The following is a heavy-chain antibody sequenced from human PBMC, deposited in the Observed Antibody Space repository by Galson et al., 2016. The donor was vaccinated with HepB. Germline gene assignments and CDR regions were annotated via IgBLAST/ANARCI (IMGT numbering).Heavy chain of an antibody. V-gene: IGHV1-18*01. CDR1: GYMFTSYG. CDR3: TRGAIRTGWFDP. J-gene: IGHJ5*02. D-gene: IGHD1-1*01. CDR2: SSAYNGDT. Sequence: SVKVSCKGSGYMFTSYGISWVRQAPGQGLEWMGWSSAYNGDTNYAQNLQGRVTMTTDTSTSTAYMELRRLRSDDTAVYFCTRGAIRTGWFDPWGQGTLVTVSS.